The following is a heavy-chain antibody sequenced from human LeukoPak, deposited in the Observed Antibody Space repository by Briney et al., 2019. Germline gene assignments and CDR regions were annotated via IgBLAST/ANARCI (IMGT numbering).Heavy chain of an antibody. V-gene: IGHV4-38-2*02. CDR2: IYHSGST. J-gene: IGHJ4*02. CDR1: GYSISSGYY. CDR3: ARLSRRWGIDY. D-gene: IGHD4-23*01. Sequence: SETLSLTCTVSGYSISSGYYWGWLRQPPGKGLAWIGSIYHSGSTYYNPSLKRRVTISVHTSKNQFSLKLSSVTAADTAVYYCARLSRRWGIDYWGQGTLVTVSS.